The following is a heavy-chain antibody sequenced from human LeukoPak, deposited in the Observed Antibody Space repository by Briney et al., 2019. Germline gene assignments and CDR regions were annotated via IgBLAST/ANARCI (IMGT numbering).Heavy chain of an antibody. CDR3: AKDQDSGIAVAGSGPGY. J-gene: IGHJ4*02. D-gene: IGHD6-19*01. Sequence: GGSLRLSCAASGFTFSSYAMSWVRQAPGKGLEWVSAISGSGGSTYYADSAKGRFTISRDNSKNTLYLQMNSLRAEDTAVYYCAKDQDSGIAVAGSGPGYWGQGTLVTVSS. CDR1: GFTFSSYA. V-gene: IGHV3-23*01. CDR2: ISGSGGST.